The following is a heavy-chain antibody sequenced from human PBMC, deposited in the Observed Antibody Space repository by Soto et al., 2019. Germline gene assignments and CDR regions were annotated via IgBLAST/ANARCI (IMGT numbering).Heavy chain of an antibody. CDR3: TTGIYYDILTGYHNVAY. D-gene: IGHD3-9*01. V-gene: IGHV3-15*01. Sequence: GGSMRLSCVASGFNLSHPWMTWVRQAAGKGLEWVGRIKSKTDGGTADYAAPVKGRATISRDDSKNTVYLQMNSLKTEDTAVYYCTTGIYYDILTGYHNVAYWGQGALVTVSS. CDR1: GFNLSHPW. J-gene: IGHJ4*02. CDR2: IKSKTDGGTA.